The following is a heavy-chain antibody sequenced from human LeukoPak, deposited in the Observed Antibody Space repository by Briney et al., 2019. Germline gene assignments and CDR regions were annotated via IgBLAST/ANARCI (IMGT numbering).Heavy chain of an antibody. Sequence: GGSLRLSCAASGFTFDDYAMHWVRQAPGKGLEWVSGICWNSGSIGYADSVKGRFTISRDNAKNSLYLQMNSLRAEDTAVYYCARGGGWRHFDCWGQGTLVTVS. CDR3: ARGGGWRHFDC. D-gene: IGHD6-19*01. V-gene: IGHV3-9*01. CDR2: ICWNSGSI. CDR1: GFTFDDYA. J-gene: IGHJ4*02.